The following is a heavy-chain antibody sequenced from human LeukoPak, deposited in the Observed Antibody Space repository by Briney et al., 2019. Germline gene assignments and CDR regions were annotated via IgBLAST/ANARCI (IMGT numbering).Heavy chain of an antibody. CDR3: AKAELRFLEEGYYYYGTDV. Sequence: GGSLRLSCAASGFTFSDYPMNWIRQAPGKGLEWVSNIRATSTTLYYQDYYADSVKGRFTISRDNSKNTLYLQMNSLRAEDTAVYYCAKAELRFLEEGYYYYGTDVWGQGTTVTVSS. V-gene: IGHV3-23*01. CDR2: IRATSTTLYYQ. D-gene: IGHD3-3*01. CDR1: GFTFSDYP. J-gene: IGHJ6*02.